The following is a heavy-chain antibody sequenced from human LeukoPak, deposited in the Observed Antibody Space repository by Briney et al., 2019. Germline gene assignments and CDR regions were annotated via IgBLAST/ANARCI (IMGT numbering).Heavy chain of an antibody. J-gene: IGHJ4*02. D-gene: IGHD3-3*01. CDR3: AKDSGVLEWLSYFDY. Sequence: QPGGSLRLSCAASGFTFSSYAMSWVRQAPGKGLEWVSAISGSGGSTHYADSVKGRFTISRDNSKNTLYLQMNSLRAEDTAVYYCAKDSGVLEWLSYFDYWGQGTLVTVSS. CDR2: ISGSGGST. CDR1: GFTFSSYA. V-gene: IGHV3-23*01.